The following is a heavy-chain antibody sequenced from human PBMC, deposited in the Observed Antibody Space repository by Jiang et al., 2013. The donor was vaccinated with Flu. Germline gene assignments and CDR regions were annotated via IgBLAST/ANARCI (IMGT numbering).Heavy chain of an antibody. CDR3: AKFLSVTTWAWYYYGMDV. V-gene: IGHV3-23*01. CDR1: GFTFSSYG. Sequence: GLVQPGGSLRLSCAASGFTFSSYGMTWVRQAPGKGLEWVSAISGGGGSTYYADSVKGRFTISRDSSKSTLFLQMNSLRADDTAVYYCAKFLSVTTWAWYYYGMDVWGQGTTVTVSS. CDR2: ISGGGGST. J-gene: IGHJ6*02. D-gene: IGHD4-17*01.